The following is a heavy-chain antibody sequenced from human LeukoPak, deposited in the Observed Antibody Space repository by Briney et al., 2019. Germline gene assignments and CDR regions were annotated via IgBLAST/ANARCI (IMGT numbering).Heavy chain of an antibody. CDR3: ARVGYSSGWYGWFDP. D-gene: IGHD6-19*01. J-gene: IGHJ5*02. Sequence: GGSLRLSCAASGFTFSSYSMNWVRQAPGKGLEWVSSISSSSSYIYYADSEKGRFTISRDNAKNSLFLQMNSLRAEDTAVYYCARVGYSSGWYGWFDPWGQGTLVTVSS. CDR2: ISSSSSYI. V-gene: IGHV3-21*01. CDR1: GFTFSSYS.